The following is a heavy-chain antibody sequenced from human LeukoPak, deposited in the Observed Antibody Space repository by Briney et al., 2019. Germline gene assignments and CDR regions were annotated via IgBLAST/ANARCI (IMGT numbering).Heavy chain of an antibody. D-gene: IGHD5-24*01. Sequence: GRSLRLSCAASGFTFSSYGMHWVRQAPGKGQEWVAVIWYDGSNKYYADSVKGRFTISRDNSKNTPYLQMNSLRAEDTAVYYCAREMATMVGAFDIWGQGTMVTVSS. V-gene: IGHV3-33*01. J-gene: IGHJ3*02. CDR3: AREMATMVGAFDI. CDR1: GFTFSSYG. CDR2: IWYDGSNK.